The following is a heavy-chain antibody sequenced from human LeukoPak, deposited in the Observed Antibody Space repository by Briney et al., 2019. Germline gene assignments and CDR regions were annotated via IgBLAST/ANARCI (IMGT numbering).Heavy chain of an antibody. D-gene: IGHD6-6*01. J-gene: IGHJ4*02. Sequence: GGSLRLSCAASGFTFSSYAMHWVRQAPGKGLEWVAVISYDGSNKYYADSVKGRFTISGDNSKNTLYLQMNSLRAEDTAVYYCASSYSSSSPFDYWGQGTLVTVSS. V-gene: IGHV3-30*04. CDR2: ISYDGSNK. CDR3: ASSYSSSSPFDY. CDR1: GFTFSSYA.